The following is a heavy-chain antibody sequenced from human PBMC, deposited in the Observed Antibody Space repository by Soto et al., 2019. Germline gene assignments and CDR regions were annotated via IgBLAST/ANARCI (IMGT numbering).Heavy chain of an antibody. Sequence: GESLKISCAASGFTFSSYSMNWVRQAPGKGLEWVSYISSSSSTIYYADSVKGRFTISRDNAKNSLYLQMNSLRAEDTAVYYCARAGGLGYCSSTSCPNFDYWGQGTLVTVSS. J-gene: IGHJ4*02. CDR2: ISSSSSTI. V-gene: IGHV3-48*01. CDR3: ARAGGLGYCSSTSCPNFDY. D-gene: IGHD2-2*01. CDR1: GFTFSSYS.